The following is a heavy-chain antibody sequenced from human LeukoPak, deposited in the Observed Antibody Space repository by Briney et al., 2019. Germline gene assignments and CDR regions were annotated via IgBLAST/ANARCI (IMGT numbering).Heavy chain of an antibody. CDR3: ARDMNPTHYFDY. V-gene: IGHV4-38-2*02. CDR1: GYSISSGYY. D-gene: IGHD3-16*01. J-gene: IGHJ4*02. CDR2: IYHSGYT. Sequence: SETLSLTCNVSGYSISSGYYWAWIRQAPGKGLEWIGSIYHSGYTHYNPSLKGRVTISVDTSKNDFSLKLSSVAAADTAIYYCARDMNPTHYFDYWGQGTLVNVSS.